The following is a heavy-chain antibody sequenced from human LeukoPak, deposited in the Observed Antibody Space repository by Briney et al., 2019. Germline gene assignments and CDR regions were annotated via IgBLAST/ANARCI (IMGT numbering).Heavy chain of an antibody. J-gene: IGHJ4*02. Sequence: GGSLRLSCTASGFTFGDYAMSWVRQAPGKGLEWVGFIRSKAYGGTTEYAASVKGRFTISRDDSKSIAYLQMNSLKTEDTAVYYCTRGEGRTDPFDYWGQGTLVTVSS. V-gene: IGHV3-49*04. CDR3: TRGEGRTDPFDY. CDR1: GFTFGDYA. CDR2: IRSKAYGGTT. D-gene: IGHD1-1*01.